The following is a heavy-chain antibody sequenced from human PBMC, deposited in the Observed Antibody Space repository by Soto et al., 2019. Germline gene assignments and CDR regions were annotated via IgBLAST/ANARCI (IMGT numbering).Heavy chain of an antibody. CDR1: GGSISSGRYS. CDR2: IYHSGST. D-gene: IGHD2-21*01. J-gene: IGHJ4*02. Sequence: SETLSLTCAVSGGSISSGRYSWNWIRQPPGKGLEWIGYIYHSGSTLYNPSLKSRVTISVDKSRNQFSLNVNSVTAADTAVYYCARHPDCGVITNCQFDNWGQGTLVTVSS. CDR3: ARHPDCGVITNCQFDN. V-gene: IGHV4-30-2*01.